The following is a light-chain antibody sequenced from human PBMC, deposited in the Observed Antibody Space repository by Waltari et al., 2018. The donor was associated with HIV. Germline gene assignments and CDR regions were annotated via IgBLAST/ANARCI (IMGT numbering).Light chain of an antibody. CDR2: RND. Sequence: QSALTPPASVSASPGQSITISCSGSSSDFGVYNFVSWYQQHPGGAPILVIYRNDRRPSGVPDRFSGAKSGSSASLAISGLQSDDEADYFCASWDDKLSHWVFGVGTKLTV. CDR3: ASWDDKLSHWV. V-gene: IGLV2-14*03. J-gene: IGLJ3*02. CDR1: SSDFGVYNF.